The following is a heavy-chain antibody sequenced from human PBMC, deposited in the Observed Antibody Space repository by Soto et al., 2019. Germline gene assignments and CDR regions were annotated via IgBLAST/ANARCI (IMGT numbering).Heavy chain of an antibody. CDR3: ARYLCPLGSGSPCPTYGMDL. CDR1: GYSFTGHY. J-gene: IGHJ6*02. D-gene: IGHD3-10*01. V-gene: IGHV1-2*02. CDR2: LKPDNGGT. Sequence: QVQLVQSGAEVKPPGASVKVSCKASGYSFTGHYMHWVRQVSGKRLEFLGWLKPDNGGTYYAPKFQGRVTFTRDMSTTTAYMELSGLHSDDTAVYYCARYLCPLGSGSPCPTYGMDLWGQGTTVAVSS.